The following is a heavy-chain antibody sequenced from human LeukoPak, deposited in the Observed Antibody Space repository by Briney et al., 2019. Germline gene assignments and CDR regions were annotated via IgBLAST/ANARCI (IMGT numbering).Heavy chain of an antibody. CDR2: IYYSGST. CDR1: GGSISSSSYY. V-gene: IGHV4-39*01. CDR3: ASRSPVVAATRYYYYYMDV. Sequence: SETLSLTCTVSGGSISSSSYYWGWIRQPPGKGLEWIGSIYYSGSTYYNPSLKSRVTISVDTSKNQFSLKLSSVTAADTAVYYCASRSPVVAATRYYYYYMDVWGKGTTVTISS. D-gene: IGHD2-15*01. J-gene: IGHJ6*03.